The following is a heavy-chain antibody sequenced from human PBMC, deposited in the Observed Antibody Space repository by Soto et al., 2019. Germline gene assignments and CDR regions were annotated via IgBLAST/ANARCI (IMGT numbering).Heavy chain of an antibody. D-gene: IGHD3-22*01. J-gene: IGHJ4*02. CDR3: ASPRQYDSSGYYYGELGY. V-gene: IGHV3-23*01. Sequence: LSLTCSVSGGSTSSYYWSWVRQAPGKGLEWVSAISGSGGSTYYADSVKGRFTISRDNAKNTLYLQMNSLRAEDTAVYYCASPRQYDSSGYYYGELGYWGREPWSPSPQ. CDR1: GGSTSSYY. CDR2: ISGSGGST.